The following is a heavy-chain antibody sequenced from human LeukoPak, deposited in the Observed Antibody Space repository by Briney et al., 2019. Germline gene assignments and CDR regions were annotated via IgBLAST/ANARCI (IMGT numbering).Heavy chain of an antibody. CDR2: IRYDGSNK. J-gene: IGHJ3*02. Sequence: PGGSLRLSCAASGFTFSSYGMHWVRQAPGKGLEWVAFIRYDGSNKYYADSVKGRFTISRDNSKNTLYPQMNSLRAEDTAVYYCAKDQFVVVPATDAFDIWGQGTMVTVSS. D-gene: IGHD2-2*01. CDR1: GFTFSSYG. CDR3: AKDQFVVVPATDAFDI. V-gene: IGHV3-30*02.